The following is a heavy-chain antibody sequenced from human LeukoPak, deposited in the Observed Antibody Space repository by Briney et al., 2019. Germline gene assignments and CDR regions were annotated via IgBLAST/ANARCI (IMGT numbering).Heavy chain of an antibody. CDR1: GGSISSSNW. CDR2: IYHSGST. J-gene: IGHJ4*02. CDR3: ARGGHYYDSSGSEPYYFDY. D-gene: IGHD3-22*01. V-gene: IGHV4-4*02. Sequence: SETLSLTCAVSGGSISSSNWWSWVRQPPGKGLEWIGEIYHSGSTNYNPSLKSRVTISVDKSKNQFSLKLSSVTAADTAVYYCARGGHYYDSSGSEPYYFDYWGQGTLVTVSS.